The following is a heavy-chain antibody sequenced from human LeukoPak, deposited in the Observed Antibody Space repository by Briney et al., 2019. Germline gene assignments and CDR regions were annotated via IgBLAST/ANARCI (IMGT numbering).Heavy chain of an antibody. V-gene: IGHV1-69*15. Sequence: SVKVSCKASGGTFSSYGISWVRQAPGQGLEWMGTILPIFNSTNYAQKFQNRVTVTADESTGTVYMEVSSLRSDDTAVYYCARVKGASDNYGDDYWGQGTLVTVSS. J-gene: IGHJ4*02. CDR2: ILPIFNST. CDR3: ARVKGASDNYGDDY. D-gene: IGHD4-17*01. CDR1: GGTFSSYG.